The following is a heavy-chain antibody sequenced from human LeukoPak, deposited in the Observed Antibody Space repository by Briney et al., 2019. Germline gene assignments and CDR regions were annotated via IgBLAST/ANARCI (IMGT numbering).Heavy chain of an antibody. J-gene: IGHJ4*02. D-gene: IGHD5-24*01. Sequence: SETLSLTCTVSGGSISSYYWSWIRQPPGKGLEWIAYMYYSGSTNYNPSLKSRVTISVDTSKNQFSLKLSSVTAADTAVYYCARDDGYNFWYFDYWGQGTLVTVSS. V-gene: IGHV4-59*01. CDR2: MYYSGST. CDR1: GGSISSYY. CDR3: ARDDGYNFWYFDY.